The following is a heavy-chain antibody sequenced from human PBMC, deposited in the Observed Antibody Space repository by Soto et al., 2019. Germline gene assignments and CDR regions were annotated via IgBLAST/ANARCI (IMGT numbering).Heavy chain of an antibody. D-gene: IGHD5-18*01. CDR2: INPSGGST. J-gene: IGHJ6*02. Sequence: ASVKVSCKASGYTFTSYYMHWVRQAPGQGLEWMGIINPSGGSTSYAQKFRGRVTMTRDTSTSTVYMELSSLRSEDTAVYYCARDRTDTAMASYYYYGMDVWGQGTTVTVSS. CDR3: ARDRTDTAMASYYYYGMDV. V-gene: IGHV1-46*01. CDR1: GYTFTSYY.